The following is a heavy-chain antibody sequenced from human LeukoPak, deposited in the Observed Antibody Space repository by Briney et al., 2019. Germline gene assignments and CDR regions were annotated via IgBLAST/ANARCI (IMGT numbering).Heavy chain of an antibody. Sequence: GGSLRLSCAASGFTFSSYSMNWVRQAPGEGLEWVSSISSSSSYIYCADSVKGRFTISRDNAKNSLYLQMNSLRAEDTAVYYCAREDSEAFDIWGQGTMVTVSS. V-gene: IGHV3-21*01. J-gene: IGHJ3*02. CDR2: ISSSSSYI. D-gene: IGHD2-15*01. CDR1: GFTFSSYS. CDR3: AREDSEAFDI.